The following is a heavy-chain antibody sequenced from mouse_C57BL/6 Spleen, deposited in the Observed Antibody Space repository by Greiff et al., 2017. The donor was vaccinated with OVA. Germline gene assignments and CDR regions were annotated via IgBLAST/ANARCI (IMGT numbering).Heavy chain of an antibody. CDR3: ARLDGYYEGAMDY. D-gene: IGHD2-3*01. V-gene: IGHV1-55*01. Sequence: VQLQQPGAELVKPGASVKMSCKASGYTFTSYWITWVKQRPGQGLEWIGDIYPGSGSTNYNEKFKSKATLTVDTSSSTAYMQLSSLTSEDSAVYYCARLDGYYEGAMDYWGQGTSVTVSS. CDR2: IYPGSGST. J-gene: IGHJ4*01. CDR1: GYTFTSYW.